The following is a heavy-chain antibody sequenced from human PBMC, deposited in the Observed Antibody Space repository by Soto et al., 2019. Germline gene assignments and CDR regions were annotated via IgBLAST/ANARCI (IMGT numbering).Heavy chain of an antibody. CDR3: XXIPNYXXXXWFDP. J-gene: IGHJ5*02. D-gene: IGHD3-10*01. Sequence: QITLKESGPTLVKPTQTLTLTCTFSGFSLTTRGVGVGXXRQPXGKALECLALIYWDDDKRYSPSLQSRLSITKXXXXXXXXXXXXXXXXXXXXXXXXXXIPNYXXXXWFDPWGQGTLVSVSS. V-gene: IGHV2-5*02. CDR2: IYWDDDK. CDR1: GFSLTTRGVG.